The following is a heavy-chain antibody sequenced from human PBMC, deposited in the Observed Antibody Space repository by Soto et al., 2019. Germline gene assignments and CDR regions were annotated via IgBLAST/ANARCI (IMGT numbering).Heavy chain of an antibody. CDR1: GFTFSSYA. CDR2: ISYDGSNK. Sequence: GGSLRLSCAASGFTFSSYAMHWVRQAPGKGLEWVAVISYDGSNKYYADSVKGRFTISRDNSKNTLYLQMNSLRAEDTAVYYCARTDPGIHSWGGETYYYGMDVWGQGTTVTVSS. V-gene: IGHV3-30-3*01. CDR3: ARTDPGIHSWGGETYYYGMDV. D-gene: IGHD3-16*01. J-gene: IGHJ6*02.